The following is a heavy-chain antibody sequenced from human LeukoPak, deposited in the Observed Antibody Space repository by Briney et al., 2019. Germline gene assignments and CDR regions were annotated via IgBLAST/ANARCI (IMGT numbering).Heavy chain of an antibody. CDR1: GGSISSSNW. Sequence: SETLSLTCAVSGGSISSSNWWSWVRQPPGKGLEWIGEIYHSGSTNYNPSLKSRVTISVDKSKNQFSLKLSSVTAADTAVYYCARADRDYYDSSGYYYVDIWGQGTMVTVSS. CDR2: IYHSGST. J-gene: IGHJ3*02. D-gene: IGHD3-22*01. V-gene: IGHV4-4*02. CDR3: ARADRDYYDSSGYYYVDI.